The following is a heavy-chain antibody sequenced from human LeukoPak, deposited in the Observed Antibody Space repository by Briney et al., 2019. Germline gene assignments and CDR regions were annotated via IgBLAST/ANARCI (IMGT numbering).Heavy chain of an antibody. J-gene: IGHJ6*03. CDR3: AKIAAGDLYCSGGSCSYYYMDV. CDR2: ISGSGYTT. D-gene: IGHD2-15*01. CDR1: GFTFSSYA. V-gene: IGHV3-23*01. Sequence: PGGSLRLSCAASGFTFSSYAMSWVRQATGKGLEWVSGISGSGYTTYYADSVKGRFTISRDNSKNTLYLQMNSLRAEDTAVYYCAKIAAGDLYCSGGSCSYYYMDVWGKGTTVTVSS.